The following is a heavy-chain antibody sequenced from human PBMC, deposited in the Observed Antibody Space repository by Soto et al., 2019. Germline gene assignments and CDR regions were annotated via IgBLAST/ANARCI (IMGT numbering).Heavy chain of an antibody. CDR1: GFTFSSYW. CDR3: ARDLALTTIPNY. D-gene: IGHD4-17*01. CDR2: IKKDGSEK. Sequence: EVQLVESGGGLVQPGGSLRLSCAASGFTFSSYWMSWVRQAPGKGLEWVANIKKDGSEKYYVDSVMGLFTISRDNANNSLDLQTNRLRAEDTAVYYCARDLALTTIPNYWGQGTLVTVSS. J-gene: IGHJ4*02. V-gene: IGHV3-7*04.